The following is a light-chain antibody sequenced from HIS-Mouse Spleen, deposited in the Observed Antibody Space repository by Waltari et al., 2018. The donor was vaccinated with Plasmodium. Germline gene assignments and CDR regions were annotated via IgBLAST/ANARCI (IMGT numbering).Light chain of an antibody. CDR1: QSVSSN. CDR2: GAS. V-gene: IGKV3-15*01. CDR3: QQYNNWPPYT. Sequence: EIVMTQSPATLSVSPGERATLSCRASQSVSSNLAWYQQKPGQAPRLLIYGASTRATGIPDRFSGSWAGTEFTLTISSMQSEDFAVYYCQQYNNWPPYTFGQGTKLEIK. J-gene: IGKJ2*01.